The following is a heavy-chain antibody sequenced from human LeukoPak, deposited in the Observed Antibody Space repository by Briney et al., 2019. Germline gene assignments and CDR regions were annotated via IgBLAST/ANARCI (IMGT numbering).Heavy chain of an antibody. CDR2: MNPNSGNT. Sequence: ASVKVSCKASGYTFTSYDINWVRQATGQGLEWMGWMNPNSGNTGYAQKFQGRVTMTRNTSISTAYMELSSLRSEDTAVYYCARSSSSWYSAFDIWGQGTMVTVSS. J-gene: IGHJ3*02. CDR3: ARSSSSWYSAFDI. D-gene: IGHD6-13*01. V-gene: IGHV1-8*01. CDR1: GYTFTSYD.